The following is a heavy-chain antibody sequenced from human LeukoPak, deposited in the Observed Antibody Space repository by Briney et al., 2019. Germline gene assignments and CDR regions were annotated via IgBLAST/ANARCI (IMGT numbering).Heavy chain of an antibody. CDR3: ARDRGSYYDSSGGPSDY. V-gene: IGHV1-69*04. Sequence: GASVKVSCKASGYTFTGYYMHWVRQAPGQGLEWMGRIIPILGIANYAQKFQGRVTITADKSTSTAYMELSSLRSEDTAVYYCARDRGSYYDSSGGPSDYWGQGTLVTVSS. J-gene: IGHJ4*02. CDR1: GYTFTGYY. D-gene: IGHD3-22*01. CDR2: IIPILGIA.